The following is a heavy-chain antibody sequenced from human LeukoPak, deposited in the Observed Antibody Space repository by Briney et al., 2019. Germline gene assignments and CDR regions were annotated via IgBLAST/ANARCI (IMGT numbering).Heavy chain of an antibody. J-gene: IGHJ6*02. Sequence: GGSLRLSCAASGFTFSNYWMTWVRQAPGKGLEWVANIKQDGSEKYYVDSVKGRFTISRDNAKNSLYLQMNSLRAEDTAVYYCARLRITMVRGVIHYYGMDVWGQGTTVTVSS. V-gene: IGHV3-7*01. CDR3: ARLRITMVRGVIHYYGMDV. CDR2: IKQDGSEK. D-gene: IGHD3-10*01. CDR1: GFTFSNYW.